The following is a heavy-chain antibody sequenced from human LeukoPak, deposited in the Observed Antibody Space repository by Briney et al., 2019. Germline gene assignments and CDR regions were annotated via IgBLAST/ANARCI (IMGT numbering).Heavy chain of an antibody. CDR1: GYTFTSYG. V-gene: IGHV1-18*01. CDR2: ISAYNGNT. CDR3: ARGYYDILTGYSPYYYYYGMDV. D-gene: IGHD3-9*01. J-gene: IGHJ6*02. Sequence: ALVKVSCKASGYTFTSYGISWVRQAPGQGLEWMGWISAYNGNTNYVQKLQGRVTMTTDTSTSTAYMELRSLRSDDTAVYYCARGYYDILTGYSPYYYYYGMDVWGQGTTVTVSS.